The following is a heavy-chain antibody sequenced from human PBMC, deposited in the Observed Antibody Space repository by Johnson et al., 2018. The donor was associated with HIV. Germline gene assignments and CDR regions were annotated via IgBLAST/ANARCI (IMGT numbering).Heavy chain of an antibody. J-gene: IGHJ3*02. CDR1: GFTFSNYG. V-gene: IGHV3-30*18. Sequence: QVQLVESGGGVVQPGRSLRLSCAASGFTFSNYGMAWVRQAPGKGLEWVTVISFAGVKKYYADSVKGRFTISRDNSKNTLYLQMNSLRAEDTAIYYCAKEPPSGGSDPNAFDIWGQGTMVTVSS. D-gene: IGHD6-19*01. CDR3: AKEPPSGGSDPNAFDI. CDR2: ISFAGVKK.